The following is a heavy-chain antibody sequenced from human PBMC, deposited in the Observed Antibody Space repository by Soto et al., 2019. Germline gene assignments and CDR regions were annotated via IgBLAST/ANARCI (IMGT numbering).Heavy chain of an antibody. CDR3: AKYYMFTRSPFDY. J-gene: IGHJ4*02. CDR2: ITSTGDRA. Sequence: EVQLLESGGGLVQPGGSLRLSCAASGFTFSSYAMSWVRQAPGKGLEWVSSITSTGDRAYYAVSVKGRFTVSRDNSKNTLYLQMNSLRAEDTAVYYCAKYYMFTRSPFDYWGQGTLVTVSS. CDR1: GFTFSSYA. D-gene: IGHD3-10*01. V-gene: IGHV3-23*01.